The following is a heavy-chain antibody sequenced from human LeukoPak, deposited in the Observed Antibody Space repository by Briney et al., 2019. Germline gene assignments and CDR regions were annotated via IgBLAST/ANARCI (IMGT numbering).Heavy chain of an antibody. J-gene: IGHJ4*02. Sequence: GGSLRLSCAASGFTFDDYAMHWVRHAPGKGLEWVSGISWNSGSIGYADSVKGRFTISRDNAKNSLYLQMNSLRAEDTAVYYCAKVRANRFASFDYWGQGTLVTVSS. V-gene: IGHV3-9*01. D-gene: IGHD1/OR15-1a*01. CDR3: AKVRANRFASFDY. CDR2: ISWNSGSI. CDR1: GFTFDDYA.